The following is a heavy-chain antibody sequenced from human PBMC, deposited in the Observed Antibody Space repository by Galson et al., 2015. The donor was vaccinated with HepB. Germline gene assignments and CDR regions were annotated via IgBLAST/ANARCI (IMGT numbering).Heavy chain of an antibody. CDR3: AREDLEMATIRSPDVLAFDI. D-gene: IGHD5-24*01. V-gene: IGHV4-31*03. Sequence: TLSLTCTVSGGSISSGGYYWSWIRQHPGKGLEWIGYIYYSGSTYYNPSLKSRVTISVDTSKNQFSLKLSSVTAADTAVYYCAREDLEMATIRSPDVLAFDIRGQGTMVTVSS. CDR1: GGSISSGGYY. J-gene: IGHJ3*02. CDR2: IYYSGST.